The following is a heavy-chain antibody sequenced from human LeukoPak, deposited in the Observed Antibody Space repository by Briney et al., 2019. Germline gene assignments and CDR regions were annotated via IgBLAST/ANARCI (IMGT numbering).Heavy chain of an antibody. CDR2: IDPTGRSV. V-gene: IGHV3-48*02. CDR3: ARKLAL. Sequence: GGSLRLSCAASGFSFSSYGMNWVRQAPGQGLECVSYIDPTGRSVYYADSVKGRFTVSRDNANHPVFLQMNSLRDDDTAVYFCARKLALWGQGTLVTVSS. J-gene: IGHJ4*02. CDR1: GFSFSSYG.